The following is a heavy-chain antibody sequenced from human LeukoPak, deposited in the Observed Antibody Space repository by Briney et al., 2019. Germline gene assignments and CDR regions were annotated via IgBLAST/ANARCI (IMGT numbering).Heavy chain of an antibody. V-gene: IGHV3-30*12. Sequence: GGSLRLSCAASGFTFNTYGMNWVRQAPGKGLEWVAVISYDGSNKYYADSVKGRFTISRDNSKNTVYLQMNSLRPDDTAVYYCAKEVRPNDCWGQGTLVTVSS. CDR2: ISYDGSNK. J-gene: IGHJ4*02. CDR3: AKEVRPNDC. CDR1: GFTFNTYG. D-gene: IGHD6-25*01.